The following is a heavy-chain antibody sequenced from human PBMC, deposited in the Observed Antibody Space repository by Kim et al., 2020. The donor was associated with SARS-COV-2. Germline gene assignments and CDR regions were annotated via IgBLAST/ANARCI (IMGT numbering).Heavy chain of an antibody. V-gene: IGHV3-30*18. CDR2: ISYDGSNK. CDR1: GFTFSSYG. CDR3: AKGISRRYSSGCSDY. D-gene: IGHD6-19*01. J-gene: IGHJ4*02. Sequence: GGSLRLSCAASGFTFSSYGMHWVRQAPGKGLEWVAVISYDGSNKYYADSVKGRFTISRDNSKNTLYLQMNSLRAEDTAVYYCAKGISRRYSSGCSDYWGQGTLVTVSS.